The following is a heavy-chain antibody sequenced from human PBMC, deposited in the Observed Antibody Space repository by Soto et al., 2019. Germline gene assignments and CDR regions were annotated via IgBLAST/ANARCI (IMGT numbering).Heavy chain of an antibody. J-gene: IGHJ4*02. CDR3: AKGDIAAAGILGY. Sequence: PGGSLRLSCVASGFIFSSHAMSWVRQAPRKGLEWVSTITGSSGSTYYADSVKGRFTISRDNSKTSLFVQMNSLRDEDTAVYYCAKGDIAAAGILGYWGRGTLVTSPQ. CDR1: GFIFSSHA. CDR2: ITGSSGST. D-gene: IGHD6-25*01. V-gene: IGHV3-23*01.